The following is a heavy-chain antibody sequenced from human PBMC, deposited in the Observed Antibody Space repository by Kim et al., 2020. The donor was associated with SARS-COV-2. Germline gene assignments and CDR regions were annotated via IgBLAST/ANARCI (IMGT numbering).Heavy chain of an antibody. V-gene: IGHV4-31*02. D-gene: IGHD3-22*01. J-gene: IGHJ4*02. Sequence: PSLKSRVTISVDTSKNQFSLKLSSVTAADTAVYYCAGEGTITMIGGPFDYWGQRTLVTVSS. CDR3: AGEGTITMIGGPFDY.